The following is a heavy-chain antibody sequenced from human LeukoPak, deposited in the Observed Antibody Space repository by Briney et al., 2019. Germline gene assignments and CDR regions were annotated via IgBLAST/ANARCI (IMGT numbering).Heavy chain of an antibody. CDR3: ARVAGSYSIRPFDF. J-gene: IGHJ4*02. Sequence: PGGSLRLSCAASGFTLDNYAMTWVRQAPGKGLEWVSAIRVSDGYTYSADSVQGRFIISRDKSKNTVSLQMNSLTGDDTALYYCARVAGSYSIRPFDFWAQGTVVIVSS. D-gene: IGHD1-26*01. V-gene: IGHV3-23*01. CDR1: GFTLDNYA. CDR2: IRVSDGYT.